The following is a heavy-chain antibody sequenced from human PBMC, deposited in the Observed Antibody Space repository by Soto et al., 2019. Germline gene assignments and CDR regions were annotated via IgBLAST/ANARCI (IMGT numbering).Heavy chain of an antibody. D-gene: IGHD3-3*01. CDR1: GFTFSSYA. Sequence: PGGSLRLSCAASGFTFSSYAMSWVRQAPGKGLEWVSAISGSGGSTYYADSMKGRLTISRDNAKNSLYLQMNSLRAGDTAVYYCARDFGSLRNGMDVWGQGTTVTVSS. J-gene: IGHJ6*02. CDR3: ARDFGSLRNGMDV. V-gene: IGHV3-23*01. CDR2: ISGSGGST.